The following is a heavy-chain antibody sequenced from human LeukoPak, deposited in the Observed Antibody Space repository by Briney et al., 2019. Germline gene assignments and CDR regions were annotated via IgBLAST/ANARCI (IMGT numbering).Heavy chain of an antibody. J-gene: IGHJ4*02. CDR3: AGSTGPVFLGDSYYFDY. Sequence: ASVKVSCKASGYTFTSYGISWVRQAPGQGLEWMGWISAYNGNTNYAQKLQGRVTMTTDTSTSTAYMELRSLRSDDTAVYYCAGSTGPVFLGDSYYFDYWGQGTLVTVSS. D-gene: IGHD3-3*01. V-gene: IGHV1-18*01. CDR1: GYTFTSYG. CDR2: ISAYNGNT.